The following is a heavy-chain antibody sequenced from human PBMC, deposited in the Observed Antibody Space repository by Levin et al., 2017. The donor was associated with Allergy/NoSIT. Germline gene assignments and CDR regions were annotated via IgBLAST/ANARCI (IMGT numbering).Heavy chain of an antibody. Sequence: SCAASGFTFSSYALSWVRQAPGKGLEWVSSISGSGGDTHYADSVKGRFTISRDNSKNTLYLQMNSLRAEDTAVYYCAKLIGGSGSYSYWGQGTLVTVSS. CDR1: GFTFSSYA. CDR3: AKLIGGSGSYSY. V-gene: IGHV3-23*01. CDR2: ISGSGGDT. J-gene: IGHJ4*02. D-gene: IGHD3-10*01.